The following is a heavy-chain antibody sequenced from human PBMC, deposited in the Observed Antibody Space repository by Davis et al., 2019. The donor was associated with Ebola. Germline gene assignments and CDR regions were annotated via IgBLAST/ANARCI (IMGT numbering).Heavy chain of an antibody. D-gene: IGHD6-13*01. CDR2: INHSGST. Sequence: MPSETLSLTCAVYGGSFSGYYWRWIRHPPGRGLGWMGEINHSGSTNYNPSLKSRVTISVDTSKNQFSLKLSSVTAANTAVYYCARHSSSRRYYFDYWGQGTLVTVSS. CDR3: ARHSSSRRYYFDY. CDR1: GGSFSGYY. J-gene: IGHJ4*02. V-gene: IGHV4-34*01.